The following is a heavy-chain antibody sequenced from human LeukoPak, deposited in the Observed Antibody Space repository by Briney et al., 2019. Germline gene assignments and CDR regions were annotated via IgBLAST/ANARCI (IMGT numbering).Heavy chain of an antibody. D-gene: IGHD3-22*01. Sequence: PGGSLRLSCAASGFTFSSYSMNWVRLAPGKGLEWVSSISSSSSYIYYADSVKGRFTISRDNAKNSLYLQMNSLRAEDTAVYYCARVPSGRPYDSSGPDYWGQGTLVTVSS. CDR3: ARVPSGRPYDSSGPDY. J-gene: IGHJ4*02. CDR1: GFTFSSYS. CDR2: ISSSSSYI. V-gene: IGHV3-21*01.